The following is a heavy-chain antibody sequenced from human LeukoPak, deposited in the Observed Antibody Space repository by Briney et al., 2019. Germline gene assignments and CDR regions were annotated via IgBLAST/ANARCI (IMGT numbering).Heavy chain of an antibody. D-gene: IGHD3-22*01. CDR2: ISHSESA. CDR1: GGSLSSGANY. V-gene: IGHV4-30-2*01. CDR3: ARDRTYYDSSGYPNAFDI. Sequence: PSETLSLTCTVSGGSLSSGANYWSWIRQPPGRGLEWIGYISHSESAYYSPSLERRITISVDRSKNQFSLKPSSVTAADTAVYYCARDRTYYDSSGYPNAFDIWGQGTMVTVSS. J-gene: IGHJ3*02.